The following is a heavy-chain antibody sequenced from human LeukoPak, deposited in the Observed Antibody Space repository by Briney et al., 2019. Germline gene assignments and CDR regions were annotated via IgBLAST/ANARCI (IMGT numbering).Heavy chain of an antibody. Sequence: ASVKASCKASGGTFSSYAISWVRQAPGQGLEWMGRIIPILGIANYAQKFQGRVTITADKSTSTAYMELSSLRSEDTAVYYCARDQGEWELLDYWGQGTLVTVSS. CDR2: IIPILGIA. V-gene: IGHV1-69*04. CDR3: ARDQGEWELLDY. CDR1: GGTFSSYA. D-gene: IGHD1-26*01. J-gene: IGHJ4*02.